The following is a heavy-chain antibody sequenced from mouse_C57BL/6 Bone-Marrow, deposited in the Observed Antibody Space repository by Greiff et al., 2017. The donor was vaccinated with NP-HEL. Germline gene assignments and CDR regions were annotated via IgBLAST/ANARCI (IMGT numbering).Heavy chain of an antibody. J-gene: IGHJ1*03. Sequence: EVQGVESGEGLVKPGGSLKLSCAASGFTFSSYAMSWVRQTPEKRLEWVAYISSGGDYIYYADTVKGRFTISRDNARNTLYLQMSSLKSVDTAMCYCTRGTKWYFDVWGTGTTVTVSS. D-gene: IGHD2-14*01. V-gene: IGHV5-9-1*02. CDR1: GFTFSSYA. CDR2: ISSGGDYI. CDR3: TRGTKWYFDV.